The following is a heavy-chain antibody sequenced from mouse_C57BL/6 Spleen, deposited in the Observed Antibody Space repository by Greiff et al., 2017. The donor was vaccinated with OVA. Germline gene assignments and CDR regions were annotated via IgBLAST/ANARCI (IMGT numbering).Heavy chain of an antibody. CDR1: GYAFSSSW. CDR3: ARSDIYYDYAFDY. CDR2: IYPGDGGT. Sequence: QVQLQQSGPELVKPGASVKISCKASGYAFSSSWMNWVKQRPGKGLEWIGRIYPGDGGTNYNGKFKGKATLTADKSSSTAYMQLTNLTSENSAIYYCARSDIYYDYAFDYWGQGTSLTVSS. J-gene: IGHJ2*02. V-gene: IGHV1-82*01. D-gene: IGHD2-4*01.